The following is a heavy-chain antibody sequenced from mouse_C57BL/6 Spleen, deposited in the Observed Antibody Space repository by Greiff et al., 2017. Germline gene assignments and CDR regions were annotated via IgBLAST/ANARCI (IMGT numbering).Heavy chain of an antibody. CDR2: ISDGGSYT. J-gene: IGHJ4*01. Sequence: EVQRVESGGGLVKPGGSLKLSCAASGFTFSSYAMSWVRQTPEQRLEWVATISDGGSYTYYPDNVKGRYTISRDNAKNNLYLQMSHLKSEDTAMYYCARGGAYGNYYYYAMDYWGQGTSVTVSS. D-gene: IGHD2-1*01. CDR1: GFTFSSYA. V-gene: IGHV5-4*01. CDR3: ARGGAYGNYYYYAMDY.